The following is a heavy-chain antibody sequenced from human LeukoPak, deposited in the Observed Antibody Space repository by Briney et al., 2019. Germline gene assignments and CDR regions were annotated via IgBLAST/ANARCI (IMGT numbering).Heavy chain of an antibody. Sequence: SETLSLTCTVSGGSVSSGSYYWSWLRQPPGKGLEWIGYIYYSGSTNYNPSLKSRVTISVDTSKNQFSLKLSSVTAADTAVYYCARGRYYDFWSGYWVYDAFDIWGQGTMVTVSS. J-gene: IGHJ3*02. CDR2: IYYSGST. V-gene: IGHV4-61*01. CDR1: GGSVSSGSYY. CDR3: ARGRYYDFWSGYWVYDAFDI. D-gene: IGHD3-3*01.